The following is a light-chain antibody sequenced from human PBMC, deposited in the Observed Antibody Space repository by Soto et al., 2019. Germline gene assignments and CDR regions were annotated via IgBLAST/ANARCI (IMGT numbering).Light chain of an antibody. CDR2: AAS. J-gene: IGKJ1*01. CDR3: QQSYSSPRT. CDR1: QSISSY. Sequence: DIQMTQSPSSLSPSVGDRVTITCRASQSISSYLNWYQQKPGKAPKLLIYAASSVQSGVPSRFGGSGSGTDFTITISSLQPEDFATYYCQQSYSSPRTFGQGTQVEIK. V-gene: IGKV1-39*01.